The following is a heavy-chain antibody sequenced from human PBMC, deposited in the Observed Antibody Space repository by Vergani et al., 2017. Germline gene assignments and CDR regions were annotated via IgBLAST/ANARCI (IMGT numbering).Heavy chain of an antibody. CDR3: ARDRRGSGSGAFGY. CDR2: IYYSGTT. D-gene: IGHD3-10*01. CDR1: GAYVGSGGSY. V-gene: IGHV4-31*03. Sequence: QVQLQESGPGLVKPSQTLSLTCSVSGAYVGSGGSYWSWVRQRPGMGLDWIGYIYYSGTTYYNPSLESRLTISLDTSKNHLSLKLTSVTAADTAVYYCARDRRGSGSGAFGYWGQGTLVTVSS. J-gene: IGHJ4*02.